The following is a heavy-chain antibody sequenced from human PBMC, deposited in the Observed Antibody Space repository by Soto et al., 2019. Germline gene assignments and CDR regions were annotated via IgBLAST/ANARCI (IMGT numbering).Heavy chain of an antibody. CDR1: CYSVTSGNYY. CDR3: AKEQADDNYFVG. Sequence: PSETLSLTCTVSCYSVTSGNYYWTWIRQPPGKGLEWVGHICYSGSTNYSPSLKSRVTISLHTPSNHFALHLSSLTPGATAVYYGAKEQADDNYFVGWGQGTL. D-gene: IGHD6-25*01. J-gene: IGHJ5*02. V-gene: IGHV4-61*03. CDR2: ICYSGST.